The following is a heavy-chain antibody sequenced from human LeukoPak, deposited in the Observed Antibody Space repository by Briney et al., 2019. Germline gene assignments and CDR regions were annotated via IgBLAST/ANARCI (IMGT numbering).Heavy chain of an antibody. CDR2: IRYDGSNK. CDR1: GFTFSSYG. Sequence: GGSLRLSCAESGFTFSSYGMHWIRQAPGKGLEWVAFIRYDGSNKYYADSVKGRFTISRDNSKNTLYLQMNSLRAEDTAVYYCAKRMDSSHSLDYWGQGTLVTVSS. D-gene: IGHD6-13*01. J-gene: IGHJ4*02. V-gene: IGHV3-30*02. CDR3: AKRMDSSHSLDY.